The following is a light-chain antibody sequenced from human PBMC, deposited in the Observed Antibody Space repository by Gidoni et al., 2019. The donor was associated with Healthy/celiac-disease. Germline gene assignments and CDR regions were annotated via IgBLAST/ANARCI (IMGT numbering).Light chain of an antibody. CDR1: TIGSKR. CDR2: YDS. V-gene: IGLV3-21*04. CDR3: QVWDSSSDRV. Sequence: SYVLTLPPSVSVAPGKTARLTCGGNTIGSKRVHWYQQKPGQAPVLVFYYDSDRPSGIPERFSGSNSGNTATLTISRVEDGDEADYYCQVWDSSSDRVFGGGTKLTVL. J-gene: IGLJ2*01.